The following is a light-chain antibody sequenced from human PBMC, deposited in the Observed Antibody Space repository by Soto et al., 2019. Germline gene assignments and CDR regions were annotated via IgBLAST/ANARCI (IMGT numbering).Light chain of an antibody. J-gene: IGLJ2*01. CDR3: QSYDSSLSASV. V-gene: IGLV1-40*01. CDR2: SNI. CDR1: SSSIGAGYE. Sequence: QSVLTQPPSVSGAPGQNITISCTGSSSSIGAGYEVHWYRQLPGTAPKLLIFSNINRPSGVPDRFSGSKSGTPAFLTITGLQAEDEADYYCQSYDSSLSASVFGGGTKLTVL.